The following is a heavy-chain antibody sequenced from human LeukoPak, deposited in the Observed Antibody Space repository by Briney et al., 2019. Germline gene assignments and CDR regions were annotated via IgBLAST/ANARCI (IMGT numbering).Heavy chain of an antibody. CDR1: GYTFTSYG. J-gene: IGHJ4*02. CDR3: ARGTSGSYYNVDPDY. Sequence: ASVKVSCKASGYTFTSYGISWVRQAPGQGLEWMGWISAYNGNTNYAQKLQGRVTMTTDTSTSTAYMELRSLRSGDTAVYYCARGTSGSYYNVDPDYWGQGTLVTVSS. V-gene: IGHV1-18*01. D-gene: IGHD3-10*01. CDR2: ISAYNGNT.